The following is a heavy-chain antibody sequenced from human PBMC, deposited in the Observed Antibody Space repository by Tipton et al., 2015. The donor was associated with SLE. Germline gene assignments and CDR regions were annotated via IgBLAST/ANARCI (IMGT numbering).Heavy chain of an antibody. J-gene: IGHJ4*02. CDR3: ARGSALLYSVVY. Sequence: TLSLTCTVSGGSIRTQYWSWIRQPAGKGLEWIGYIYSSGTTNYNPSLKSRVTISVDTSKNHFSLKLSSVTAADTAVYYCARGSALLYSVVYWGQGSLVTVSS. V-gene: IGHV4-4*08. D-gene: IGHD4-11*01. CDR2: IYSSGTT. CDR1: GGSIRTQY.